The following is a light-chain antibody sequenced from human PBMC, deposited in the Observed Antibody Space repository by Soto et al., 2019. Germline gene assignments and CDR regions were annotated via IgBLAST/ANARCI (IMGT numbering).Light chain of an antibody. J-gene: IGKJ1*01. Sequence: EIVMTQSPATLSVSPGERATLSCRASQSVSSNLACYQQKPGQAPRLLIYGASTRATGIPARFSGSGSGTEFTLTISSLQSEDFAVYYCQQYNNWPPWWAFGQGTKVEIK. V-gene: IGKV3-15*01. CDR1: QSVSSN. CDR2: GAS. CDR3: QQYNNWPPWWA.